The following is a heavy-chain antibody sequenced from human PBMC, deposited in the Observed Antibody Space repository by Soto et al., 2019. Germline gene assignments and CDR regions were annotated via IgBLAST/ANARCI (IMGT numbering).Heavy chain of an antibody. D-gene: IGHD3-3*01. V-gene: IGHV4-31*03. Sequence: QVQLQESGPGLVKPSQTLSLTCTVSGGSISSGDYYWSWIRQHPGKGLEWIGNIYYSGSTYYNPSLKSRVTISVDTSKNQFSLKLSSVTAADTAVYYCARWWSGSRQGFDPWGLGTLVTVSS. CDR3: ARWWSGSRQGFDP. CDR2: IYYSGST. CDR1: GGSISSGDYY. J-gene: IGHJ5*02.